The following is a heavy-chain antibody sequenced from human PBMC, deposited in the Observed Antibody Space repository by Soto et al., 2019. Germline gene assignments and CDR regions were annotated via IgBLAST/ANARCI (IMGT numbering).Heavy chain of an antibody. V-gene: IGHV4-59*12. J-gene: IGHJ6*02. Sequence: SETLSLTCTVSGGSIGSYHWSWIRQPPGKGLEWIGYIYYSGSTNYNPSLKSRVTISLDTSKKQFSLKLSSVTAADTAVYYCAREKFDRLPGYYFYDMDVWGQGTTVTVSS. CDR3: AREKFDRLPGYYFYDMDV. CDR2: IYYSGST. CDR1: GGSIGSYH. D-gene: IGHD3-9*01.